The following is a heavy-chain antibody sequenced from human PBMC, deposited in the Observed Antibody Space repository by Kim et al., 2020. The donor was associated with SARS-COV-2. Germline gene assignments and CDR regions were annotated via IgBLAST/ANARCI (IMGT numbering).Heavy chain of an antibody. CDR3: ATAVSQTYYYGMDV. V-gene: IGHV3-23*01. J-gene: IGHJ6*02. Sequence: GGSLRLSCAASGFTFSNYAMNWVHQAPGKGLEWVSAITADPGSTYYVDSVKGRFTISRDNSKNTLSLQMSSLRAEDTAVYYCATAVSQTYYYGMDVWGQGTTVTVSS. CDR2: ITADPGST. D-gene: IGHD2-8*01. CDR1: GFTFSNYA.